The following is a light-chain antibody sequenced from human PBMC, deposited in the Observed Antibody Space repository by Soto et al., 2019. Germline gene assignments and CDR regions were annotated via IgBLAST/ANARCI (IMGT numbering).Light chain of an antibody. CDR2: DNS. J-gene: IGLJ2*01. V-gene: IGLV1-51*01. CDR3: CTWYSSLSVGV. CDR1: YSNIGGNF. Sequence: QSVLTQSSSVSAAAGQKVSISCSGSYSNIGGNFVSWYQHFPGSAPKLVIYDNSHRPSWMPDRFSGATSGSSATLGITGRQTGEEADYYCCTWYSSLSVGVFGGGTKLTVL.